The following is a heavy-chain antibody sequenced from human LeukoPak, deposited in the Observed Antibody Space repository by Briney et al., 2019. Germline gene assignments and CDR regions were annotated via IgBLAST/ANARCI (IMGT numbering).Heavy chain of an antibody. CDR1: GYTFTSYA. Sequence: ASVKVSCKASGYTFTSYAMHWVRQAPGQRLEWMGWINAGNGNTKYSQEFQGRVTITRDTSASTAYMELSSLRSEDMAVYYCARGSAAGTTPGYWGQGTLVTVSS. V-gene: IGHV1-3*03. D-gene: IGHD6-13*01. J-gene: IGHJ4*02. CDR2: INAGNGNT. CDR3: ARGSAAGTTPGY.